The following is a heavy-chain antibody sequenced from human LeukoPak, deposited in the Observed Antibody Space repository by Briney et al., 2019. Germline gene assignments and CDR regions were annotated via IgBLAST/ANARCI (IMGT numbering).Heavy chain of an antibody. D-gene: IGHD6-19*01. V-gene: IGHV2-5*01. Sequence: SGPTLVKPTQTLTLTCTFSGFSLSTRGVGVGWIRQPPGKALEWLALIYWNDDNRYSPSLKSRLTITKDTSKNQVVLTMTNMDPVDTARYYCAPGSGWLYDYWGQGTLVTVSS. CDR3: APGSGWLYDY. CDR1: GFSLSTRGVG. CDR2: IYWNDDN. J-gene: IGHJ4*02.